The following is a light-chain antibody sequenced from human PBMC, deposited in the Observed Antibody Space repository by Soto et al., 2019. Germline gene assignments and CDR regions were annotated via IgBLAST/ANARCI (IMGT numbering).Light chain of an antibody. CDR2: RNN. CDR3: AAWDDSLRGPEVV. V-gene: IGLV1-47*01. Sequence: QSVLTPPPSASGTPGQRVTISCSGSSSKIGRNYVYWYQQLPGTAPKLLIYRNNQRPSGVPDRFSGSKSGTSASLAISGLRSEDEADYYCAAWDDSLRGPEVVFGGGTELTVL. CDR1: SSKIGRNY. J-gene: IGLJ2*01.